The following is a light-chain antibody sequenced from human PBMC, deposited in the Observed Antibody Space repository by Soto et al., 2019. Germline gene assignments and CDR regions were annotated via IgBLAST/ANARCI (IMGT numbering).Light chain of an antibody. CDR1: SSDIGGFRY. V-gene: IGLV2-8*01. CDR3: SSYRCYNNDLV. CDR2: DVS. J-gene: IGLJ1*01. Sequence: QSALTQPPSASGSPGQSVTISCTGTSSDIGGFRYVSWYQQYPGKAPKLIISDVSKRPSGVPDRFSASKSGNTASLTVSGLQAEDEAEYYCSSYRCYNNDLVFGPGTKLTVL.